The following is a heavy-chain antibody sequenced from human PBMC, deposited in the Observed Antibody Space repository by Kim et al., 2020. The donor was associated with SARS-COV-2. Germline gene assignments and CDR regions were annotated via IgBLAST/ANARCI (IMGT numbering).Heavy chain of an antibody. V-gene: IGHV7-4-1*02. CDR3: AREGSIAAAEGEWFDP. CDR2: INTNTGNP. Sequence: ASVKVSCKASGYTFTSYAMNWVRQAPGQGLEWMGWINTNTGNPTYAQGFTGRFVFSLDTSVSTAYLQISSLKAEDTAVYYCAREGSIAAAEGEWFDPWGQGTLVTVSS. CDR1: GYTFTSYA. D-gene: IGHD6-13*01. J-gene: IGHJ5*02.